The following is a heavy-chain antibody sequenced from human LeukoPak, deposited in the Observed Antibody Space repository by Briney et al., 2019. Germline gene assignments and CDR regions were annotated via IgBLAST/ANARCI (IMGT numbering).Heavy chain of an antibody. J-gene: IGHJ4*02. V-gene: IGHV3-7*03. Sequence: GGSLRLSCAASGLTFSNYWMSWVRQAPGKGLEWVANIKEDGSEKYYVDSMKGRFTISRDNAKNSLYLQMSSLRVEDTAVYYCARVAESGTIVVRHRYYFDYWGQGTLVTVSS. CDR1: GLTFSNYW. CDR3: ARVAESGTIVVRHRYYFDY. D-gene: IGHD3-22*01. CDR2: IKEDGSEK.